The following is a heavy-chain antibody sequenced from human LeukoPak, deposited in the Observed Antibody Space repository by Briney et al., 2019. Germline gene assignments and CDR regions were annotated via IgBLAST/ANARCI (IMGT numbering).Heavy chain of an antibody. CDR1: GFTFSNYG. V-gene: IGHV3-30*02. D-gene: IGHD3-16*01. Sequence: GGSLRLSCAASGFTFSNYGIHWVRQAPGKGLEWVAFIRHDGTNKYFADSVKGRFTISRDNSKNTLYLQMNSLRAEDTAVYYCAKVRFGEYFAYFDYWGQGTLVTVSS. CDR2: IRHDGTNK. J-gene: IGHJ4*02. CDR3: AKVRFGEYFAYFDY.